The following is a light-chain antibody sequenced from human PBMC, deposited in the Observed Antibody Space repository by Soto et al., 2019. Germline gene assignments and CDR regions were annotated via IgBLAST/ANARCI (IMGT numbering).Light chain of an antibody. CDR3: QQYGSSPYT. CDR2: GAS. J-gene: IGKJ2*01. CDR1: QSFRSSY. Sequence: EIVLTQSPGTLSLSPGERATLSCRASQSFRSSYLAWYQQKPGQAPRLLIYGASSRATGIPDRFSGSGSGTDFTLTISRLEPEDFAVYYCQQYGSSPYTFGLGTKLEIK. V-gene: IGKV3-20*01.